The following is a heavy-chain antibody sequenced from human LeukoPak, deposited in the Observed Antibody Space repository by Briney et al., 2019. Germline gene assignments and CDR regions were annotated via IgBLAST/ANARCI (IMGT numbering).Heavy chain of an antibody. CDR2: ISSSGGTT. CDR3: ARERGDYYGSGSYYPPYYYYGMDV. CDR1: GFTFSNYA. V-gene: IGHV3-23*01. Sequence: GGSLRLSCAASGFTFSNYAMSWVRQAPGKGLEWVSAISSSGGTTYYADSVKGRFTISRDNSKNTLYLQMNSLRAEDTAVYYCARERGDYYGSGSYYPPYYYYGMDVWGQGTTVTVSS. D-gene: IGHD3-10*01. J-gene: IGHJ6*02.